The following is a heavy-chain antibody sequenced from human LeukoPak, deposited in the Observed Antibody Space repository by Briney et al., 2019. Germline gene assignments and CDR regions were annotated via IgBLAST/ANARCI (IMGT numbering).Heavy chain of an antibody. D-gene: IGHD6-6*01. V-gene: IGHV4-61*01. CDR2: IYYSGST. J-gene: IGHJ4*02. CDR3: AREYSSSDYFDY. Sequence: PSETLSLTCTVSGGPVSSGSYYWSWIRQPPGKGLEWIGYIYYSGSTNYSPSLKSRVTISVDTSKNQFSLKLSSVTAADTAVYYCAREYSSSDYFDYWGQGTLVTVSS. CDR1: GGPVSSGSYY.